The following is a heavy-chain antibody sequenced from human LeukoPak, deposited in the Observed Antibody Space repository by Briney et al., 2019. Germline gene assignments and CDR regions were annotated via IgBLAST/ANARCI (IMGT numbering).Heavy chain of an antibody. CDR1: GGSISSSSYY. Sequence: SETLSLTCTVSGGSISSSSYYWGWIRQPPGKGLEWIGSIYYSGSTYYNPSLKSRVTISVDTSKNQFSLKLSSVTAADTAVYYCARVPKDRGASWHIVVVTAILAFDIWGQGTMVTVSS. D-gene: IGHD2-21*02. CDR2: IYYSGST. V-gene: IGHV4-39*07. J-gene: IGHJ3*02. CDR3: ARVPKDRGASWHIVVVTAILAFDI.